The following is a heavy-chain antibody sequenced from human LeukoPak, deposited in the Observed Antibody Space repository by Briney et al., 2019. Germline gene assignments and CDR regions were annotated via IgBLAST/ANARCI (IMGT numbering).Heavy chain of an antibody. CDR1: GYSISSGYY. J-gene: IGHJ4*02. V-gene: IGHV4-38-2*02. CDR3: ARSWHLGHFDS. D-gene: IGHD1-26*01. Sequence: SETLSLTCTVSGYSISSGYYWGWIRQPPGKGLEWIGSIYHSGSTYYNPSLKSRVTISVDTSKNQFSLQLNSVTPEDTAVYYCARSWHLGHFDSWGQGTLVTVSS. CDR2: IYHSGST.